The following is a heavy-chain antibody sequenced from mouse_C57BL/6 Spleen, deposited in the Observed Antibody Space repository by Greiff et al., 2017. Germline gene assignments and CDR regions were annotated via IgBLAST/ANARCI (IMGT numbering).Heavy chain of an antibody. Sequence: QVQLKQPGAELVKPGASVKLSCKASGYTFTSYWMHWVKQRPGRGLEWIGRIDPNSGGTKYNEKFKSKATLTVDKPSSTAYMQLSSLTSEDSAVYYCAINYDSNYVGYAMDYWGQGTSVTVSS. CDR2: IDPNSGGT. D-gene: IGHD2-5*01. CDR1: GYTFTSYW. J-gene: IGHJ4*01. CDR3: AINYDSNYVGYAMDY. V-gene: IGHV1-72*01.